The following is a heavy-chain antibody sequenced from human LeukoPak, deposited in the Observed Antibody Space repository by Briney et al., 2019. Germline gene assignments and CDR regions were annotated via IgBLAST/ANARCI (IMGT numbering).Heavy chain of an antibody. V-gene: IGHV4-59*01. CDR3: ARVDDWNALEY. J-gene: IGHJ4*02. Sequence: SETLSLTCTVSGGSLKSYYWSWIRQHPGKPLEWIGYIYYSGGTNYNPSLKSRVTISVDTSKNQFSLKLRSVTAADTALYYCARVDDWNALEYWGQGTPVTVSS. CDR1: GGSLKSYY. CDR2: IYYSGGT. D-gene: IGHD1-1*01.